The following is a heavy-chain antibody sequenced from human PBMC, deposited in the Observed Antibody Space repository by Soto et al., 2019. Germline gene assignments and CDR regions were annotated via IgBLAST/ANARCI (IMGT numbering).Heavy chain of an antibody. CDR1: GFTFSSYA. CDR2: ISYDGSNK. V-gene: IGHV3-30-3*01. J-gene: IGHJ6*02. Sequence: QVQLVESGGGVVQPGRSLRLSCAASGFTFSSYAMHWVRQAPGKGLEWVAVISYDGSNKYYADSVKGRFTISRDNSKNTLYLQMNSLRAEDTAVYYCARDQGVWGADSDGMDVWGQGTTVTVSS. D-gene: IGHD6-13*01. CDR3: ARDQGVWGADSDGMDV.